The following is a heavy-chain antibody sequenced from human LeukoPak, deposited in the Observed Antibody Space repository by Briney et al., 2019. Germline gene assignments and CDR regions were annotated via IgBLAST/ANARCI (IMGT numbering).Heavy chain of an antibody. Sequence: GGSRRSSCAGPGFTFSRNGMHWFRQAPAKGLEGVALIWYDGSNKYYADSVRGRFTISRDNSKNTLYLQMGSLRAEDTAVYYCARATSGYADYWGQGTLVTVSS. D-gene: IGHD5-12*01. CDR1: GFTFSRNG. CDR2: IWYDGSNK. V-gene: IGHV3-33*01. CDR3: ARATSGYADY. J-gene: IGHJ4*02.